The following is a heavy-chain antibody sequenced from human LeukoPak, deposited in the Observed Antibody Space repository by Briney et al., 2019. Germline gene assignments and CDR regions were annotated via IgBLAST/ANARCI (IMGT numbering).Heavy chain of an antibody. CDR2: ISSSGSTI. V-gene: IGHV3-11*01. J-gene: IGHJ4*02. Sequence: GGSLRLSCAASGFTFSDYYMSWIRQAPGKGLEWVSYISSSGSTIYYADSVKGRFTISRDNAKNSLYLQMNSLRAEDTAVYYCASVAVAGIVDYFDYWGQGTLATVSS. D-gene: IGHD6-19*01. CDR1: GFTFSDYY. CDR3: ASVAVAGIVDYFDY.